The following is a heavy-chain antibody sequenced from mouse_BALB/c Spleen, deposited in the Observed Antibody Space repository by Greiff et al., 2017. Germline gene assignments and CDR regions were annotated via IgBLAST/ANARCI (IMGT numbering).Heavy chain of an antibody. J-gene: IGHJ2*01. CDR2: INSNGGST. D-gene: IGHD3-3*01. CDR1: GFTFSSYG. CDR3: ARDGGLDFDY. V-gene: IGHV5-6-3*01. Sequence: EVQRVESGGGLVQPGGSLKLSCAASGFTFSSYGMSWVRQTPDKRLELVATINSNGGSTYYPDSVKGRFTISRDNAKNTLYLQMSSLKSEDTAMYYCARDGGLDFDYWGQGTTLTVSS.